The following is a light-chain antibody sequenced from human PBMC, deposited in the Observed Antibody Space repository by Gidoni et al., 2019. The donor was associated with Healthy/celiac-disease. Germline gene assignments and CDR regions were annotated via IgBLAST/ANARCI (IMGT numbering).Light chain of an antibody. J-gene: IGKJ2*01. Sequence: EIVLTQSPGTLSLSPGERATLSCRASHSVSSSYLAWYQQKPGQAPRLLIYGASSRATGIPDRFSSSGSGTDFTLTISRLEPEDFAVYYCQQYGSSPLYTFGQGTKLEIK. V-gene: IGKV3-20*01. CDR1: HSVSSSY. CDR3: QQYGSSPLYT. CDR2: GAS.